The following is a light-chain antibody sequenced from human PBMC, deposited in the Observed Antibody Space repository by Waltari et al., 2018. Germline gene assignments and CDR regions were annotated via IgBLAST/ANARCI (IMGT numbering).Light chain of an antibody. Sequence: VLTQAPGTLSLSVGERATIYCRASHSISSSYLAWYQHKPGQAPRLLISAASSRAPGIPDRFSGSGSGTDFTLTISRLEPEDFAVYYCQQYGNSPPFSLGPGTKVDIK. J-gene: IGKJ3*01. CDR3: QQYGNSPPFS. CDR1: HSISSSY. V-gene: IGKV3-20*01. CDR2: AAS.